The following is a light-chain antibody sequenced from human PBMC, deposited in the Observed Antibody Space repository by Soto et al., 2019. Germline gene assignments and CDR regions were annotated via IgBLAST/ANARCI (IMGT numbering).Light chain of an antibody. CDR1: QGISSY. CDR2: AAS. CDR3: QQLNSYPLT. J-gene: IGKJ4*01. V-gene: IGKV1-9*01. Sequence: IQLTQSPFSLSASVGDRATLTCRASQGISSYLAWYQQKPGKAPKILIYAASTLPSGVPSRFSGSGSGTDFTLTISRLQPEDFSTYYCQQLNSYPLTFGGGTKVDIK.